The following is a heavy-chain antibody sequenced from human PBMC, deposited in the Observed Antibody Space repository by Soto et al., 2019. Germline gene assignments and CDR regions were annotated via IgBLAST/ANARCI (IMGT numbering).Heavy chain of an antibody. D-gene: IGHD3-3*02. Sequence: QVLLVQSGAEVKKPGSSVRVSCKSAGGTFSTSAISWLRQAPGPGLEWVGGIMPVFSTPDYAQKLQGRVTITADESTTTTYLELTGLIADDTAVYYCARDKDRQQLGGNYYYMLDVWGQGTAITVAS. J-gene: IGHJ6*02. CDR1: GGTFSTSA. V-gene: IGHV1-69*12. CDR2: IMPVFSTP. CDR3: ARDKDRQQLGGNYYYMLDV.